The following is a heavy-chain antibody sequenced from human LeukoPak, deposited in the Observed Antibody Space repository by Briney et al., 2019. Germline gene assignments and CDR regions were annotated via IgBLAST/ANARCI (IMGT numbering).Heavy chain of an antibody. J-gene: IGHJ3*02. CDR1: DDSFSSHY. V-gene: IGHV4-59*11. D-gene: IGHD4-17*01. CDR3: ARDLVTVTKGFDS. Sequence: SETLSLTCAVSDDSFSSHYWTWIRQPPGKGLEWIGYISYIGSTNYNPSLKSRVTISIDTSKNQFSLKLSSVTAADTAVYYCARDLVTVTKGFDSWGQGTMVSVSS. CDR2: ISYIGST.